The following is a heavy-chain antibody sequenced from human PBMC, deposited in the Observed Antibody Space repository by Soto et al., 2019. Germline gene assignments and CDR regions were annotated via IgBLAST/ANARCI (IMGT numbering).Heavy chain of an antibody. V-gene: IGHV4-34*01. Sequence: PSETLSLTCAVYGGSFSGYYWSWIRQPPGKGLEWIGEINHSGSTNYNPSLKSRVTISVDTSKNQFSLKLSSVTAADTAVYCCARVVAAISGYYYGMDVWGQGTTVTVSS. D-gene: IGHD2-15*01. CDR2: INHSGST. CDR3: ARVVAAISGYYYGMDV. J-gene: IGHJ6*02. CDR1: GGSFSGYY.